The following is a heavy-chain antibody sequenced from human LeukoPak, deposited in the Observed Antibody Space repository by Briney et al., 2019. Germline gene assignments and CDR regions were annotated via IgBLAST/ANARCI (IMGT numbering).Heavy chain of an antibody. CDR1: GYSFTSYW. V-gene: IGHV5-51*01. CDR2: IYPGDSDT. Sequence: GESLKISCKGSGYSFTSYWIGWVRQMPGKGLEWMGIIYPGDSDTRYRPSFQGQVTISADKSISTAYLQWSSLKASDTAMYYCARHGVMGVTGNWFDPWGQGTLVTVSS. J-gene: IGHJ5*02. D-gene: IGHD3-16*01. CDR3: ARHGVMGVTGNWFDP.